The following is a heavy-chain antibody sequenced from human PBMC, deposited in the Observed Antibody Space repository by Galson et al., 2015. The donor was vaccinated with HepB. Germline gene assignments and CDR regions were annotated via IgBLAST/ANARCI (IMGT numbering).Heavy chain of an antibody. CDR2: IDTNTGNP. CDR3: VRDFPYGSGWGFDQ. Sequence: SVKVSCKASGYTFSNFALNWVRQAPGQGLEWMGWIDTNTGNPTYAQGFIGRFVFSLGSSVSTAYLQISSLKAEDTAVYYCVRDFPYGSGWGFDQWGQGTLVTVSS. J-gene: IGHJ4*02. V-gene: IGHV7-4-1*02. D-gene: IGHD6-19*01. CDR1: GYTFSNFA.